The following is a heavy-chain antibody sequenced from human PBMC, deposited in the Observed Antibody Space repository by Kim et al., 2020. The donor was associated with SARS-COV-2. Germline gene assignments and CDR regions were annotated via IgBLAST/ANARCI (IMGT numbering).Heavy chain of an antibody. V-gene: IGHV4-4*02. CDR3: ARDSSSPRAPYRWFDP. CDR1: GGSISSSNW. CDR2: IYHSGST. Sequence: SETLSLTCAVSGGSISSSNWWSWVRQPPGKGLEWIGEIYHSGSTNYNPSLKSRVTISVDKSKNQFSLKLSSVTAADTAVYYCARDSSSPRAPYRWFDPWGQGTLVTVSS. J-gene: IGHJ5*02. D-gene: IGHD6-13*01.